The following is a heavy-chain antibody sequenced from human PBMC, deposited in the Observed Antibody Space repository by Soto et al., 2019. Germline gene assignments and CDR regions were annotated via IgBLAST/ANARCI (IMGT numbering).Heavy chain of an antibody. J-gene: IGHJ4*02. CDR1: GGTFSSYA. D-gene: IGHD3-22*01. CDR2: IIPIFGTA. CDR3: ARNYYDSSGYYFFFDY. V-gene: IGHV1-69*13. Sequence: SVKVSCKASGGTFSSYAISWVRQAPGQGLEWMGGIIPIFGTANYAQKFQGRVTITADESTSTAYMELSSLRSEDTAVYYCARNYYDSSGYYFFFDYWGQGTLVTVSS.